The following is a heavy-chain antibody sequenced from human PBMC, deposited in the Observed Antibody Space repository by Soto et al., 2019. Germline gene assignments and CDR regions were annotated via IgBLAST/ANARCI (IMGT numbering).Heavy chain of an antibody. Sequence: QLQLQESGPGLVKPSETLSLTCAVSGGSISSGSYYWGWIRQPPGKGLEWIGSIYYTGTTYYNPPLKSRVTISVDTSKNQFSLKLSSVTAADTAVYYCARRRGLAEPVDYWGQGTLVTVSS. CDR2: IYYTGTT. D-gene: IGHD6-13*01. CDR1: GGSISSGSYY. CDR3: ARRRGLAEPVDY. V-gene: IGHV4-39*01. J-gene: IGHJ4*02.